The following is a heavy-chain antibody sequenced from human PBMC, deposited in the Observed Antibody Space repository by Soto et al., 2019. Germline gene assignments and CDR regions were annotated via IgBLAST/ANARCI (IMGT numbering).Heavy chain of an antibody. D-gene: IGHD1-26*01. CDR2: IWYDGSNK. J-gene: IGHJ4*02. Sequence: PGGSLRLSCAASGFTFISYGMHWVRQAPGKGLEWVAVIWYDGSNKYYADSVKGRFTISRDNSKNTLYLQMNSLRAEDTAVYYCARDGSDSGSYYFDYWGQGTLVTVSS. CDR3: ARDGSDSGSYYFDY. CDR1: GFTFISYG. V-gene: IGHV3-33*01.